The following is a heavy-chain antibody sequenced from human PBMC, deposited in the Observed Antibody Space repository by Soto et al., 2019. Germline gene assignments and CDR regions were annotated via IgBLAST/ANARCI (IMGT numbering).Heavy chain of an antibody. Sequence: QVQLQESGPGLIKSSEALSLTCTVSGGSFSTYYWTWIRQPPGKGLEWIGYIYYNGNTNYNPSLKTRVTFSVDTSSNEFALNLSSVTAAETAVYYCALERGYSSGRLINPDFDYWGQGSLVTVSS. J-gene: IGHJ4*02. V-gene: IGHV4-59*01. CDR2: IYYNGNT. CDR1: GGSFSTYY. CDR3: ALERGYSSGRLINPDFDY. D-gene: IGHD5-18*01.